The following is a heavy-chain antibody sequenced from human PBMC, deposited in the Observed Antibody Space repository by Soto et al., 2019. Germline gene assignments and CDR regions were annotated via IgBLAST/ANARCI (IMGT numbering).Heavy chain of an antibody. CDR3: ARHLIPGSRPAATYYYYGMDV. V-gene: IGHV5-10-1*01. CDR2: IDPSDTYT. Sequence: GESQKISCKASGYSFTSYWISWVRQMPGKGLEWMGRIDPSDTYTNYSQSFQGHVTISADKSISTAYLQWSSLKASDTAMYYCARHLIPGSRPAATYYYYGMDVWGQGTTVTVSS. CDR1: GYSFTSYW. D-gene: IGHD2-2*01. J-gene: IGHJ6*02.